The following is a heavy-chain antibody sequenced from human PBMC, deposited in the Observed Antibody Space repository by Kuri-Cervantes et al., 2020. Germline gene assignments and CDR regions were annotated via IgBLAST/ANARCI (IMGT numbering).Heavy chain of an antibody. V-gene: IGHV3-66*04. J-gene: IGHJ6*02. CDR1: GFTFDDYG. CDR3: ATHEYGDYPYYYYGMDV. CDR2: IYSGGST. D-gene: IGHD4-17*01. Sequence: GESLKISCAASGFTFDDYGMSWVRQAPGKGLEWVSVIYSGGSTYYADSVKGRFTISRDNSKNTLYLQMNSLRAEDTAVYYCATHEYGDYPYYYYGMDVWGQGTTVTVSS.